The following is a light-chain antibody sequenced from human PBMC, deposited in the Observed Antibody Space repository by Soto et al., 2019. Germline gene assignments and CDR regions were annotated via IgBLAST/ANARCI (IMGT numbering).Light chain of an antibody. J-gene: IGLJ2*01. CDR1: SSNIGNNY. CDR2: ENN. CDR3: GTWDSSLSGVV. V-gene: IGLV1-51*02. Sequence: QSVLTQPPSVSAAPGQTVTISCSGSSSNIGNNYVPWYQQLPGTAPKLLIYENNKRPSGIPDRFSGSKSGTSATLGITGLQTGDEADYYCGTWDSSLSGVVFGGGTKLTVL.